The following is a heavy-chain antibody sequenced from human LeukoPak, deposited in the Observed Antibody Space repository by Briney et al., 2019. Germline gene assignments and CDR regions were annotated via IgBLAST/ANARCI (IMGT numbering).Heavy chain of an antibody. D-gene: IGHD4-23*01. CDR1: GGTFSSYA. V-gene: IGHV1-69*13. Sequence: ASVKVSCKASGGTFSSYAISWVRQAPGQGLEWMGGSIPICGTANYAQKFQGRVTITADESTSTAYMELSSLRSEDTAVYYCARDVTRMTPVITCEFDPWSQGTLVTVSS. CDR3: ARDVTRMTPVITCEFDP. CDR2: SIPICGTA. J-gene: IGHJ5*02.